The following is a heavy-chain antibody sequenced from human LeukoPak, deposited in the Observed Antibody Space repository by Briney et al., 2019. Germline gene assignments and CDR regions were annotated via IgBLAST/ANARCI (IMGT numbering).Heavy chain of an antibody. Sequence: ASVTVSCKASGYTFTDYYIHWVRQAPGHGLQWMGWISPNSGGTKYAQKFQGRVTMTRDTSISAAYMELSSLTSDDTAVYYCATKSSGYFMYWGQGTLVTVSS. V-gene: IGHV1-2*02. CDR3: ATKSSGYFMY. CDR1: GYTFTDYY. D-gene: IGHD3-3*01. CDR2: ISPNSGGT. J-gene: IGHJ4*02.